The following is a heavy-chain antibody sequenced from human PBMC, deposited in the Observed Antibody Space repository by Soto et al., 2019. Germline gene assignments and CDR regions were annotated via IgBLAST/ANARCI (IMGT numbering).Heavy chain of an antibody. CDR2: ISPRNGNT. D-gene: IGHD6-13*01. J-gene: IGHJ4*02. CDR3: ARVQLLPNPAFDF. CDR1: GYTFSTYG. V-gene: IGHV1-18*04. Sequence: ASVKVSCKASGYTFSTYGINWIRQAPGQHLEWLGWISPRNGNTNYAQNVQGRVTLTTDASTATAYLELKNLRSDDTAVYYCARVQLLPNPAFDFWGQGTLVTVSS.